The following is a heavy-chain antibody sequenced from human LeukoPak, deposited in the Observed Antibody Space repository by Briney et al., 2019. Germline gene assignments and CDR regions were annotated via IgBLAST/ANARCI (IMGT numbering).Heavy chain of an antibody. CDR3: ARADMITFGGVIAADY. Sequence: GASVKVSCKASGYTFTSDGISWVRQAPGQGLEWTGWISAYNGNTNYAQKLQGRVTMTTDTSTSTAYMELRSLRSDDTAVYYCARADMITFGGVIAADYWGQGTLVTVSS. D-gene: IGHD3-16*02. V-gene: IGHV1-18*01. CDR2: ISAYNGNT. CDR1: GYTFTSDG. J-gene: IGHJ4*02.